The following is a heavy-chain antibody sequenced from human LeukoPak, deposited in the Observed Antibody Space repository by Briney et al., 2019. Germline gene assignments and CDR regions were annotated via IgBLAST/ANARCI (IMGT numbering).Heavy chain of an antibody. CDR1: GFTFDDYT. CDR2: ISWDGGST. J-gene: IGHJ6*02. D-gene: IGHD3-3*01. CDR3: AKDLGPQYYDFWSGYYKDYGMDV. Sequence: GGSLRLSCAASGFTFDDYTMPWVRQAPGKGLEWVSLISWDGGSTYYADSVKGRFTISRDNSKNSLYLQMNSLRTEDTALYYCAKDLGPQYYDFWSGYYKDYGMDVWGQGTTVTVSS. V-gene: IGHV3-43*01.